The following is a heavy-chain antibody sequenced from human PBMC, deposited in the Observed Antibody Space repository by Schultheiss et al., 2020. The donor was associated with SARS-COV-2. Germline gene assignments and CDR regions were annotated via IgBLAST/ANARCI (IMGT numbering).Heavy chain of an antibody. CDR2: INHSGST. CDR1: SGSFSGYY. Sequence: SETLSLTCAVYSGSFSGYYWSWIRQPPGKGLEWIGEINHSGSTNYNPSLKSRVTISVDTSKNQFSLKLSSVTAADTAVYYCASGFLDNSFNYWGRGTLVTVSS. J-gene: IGHJ4*02. D-gene: IGHD2/OR15-2a*01. V-gene: IGHV4-34*01. CDR3: ASGFLDNSFNY.